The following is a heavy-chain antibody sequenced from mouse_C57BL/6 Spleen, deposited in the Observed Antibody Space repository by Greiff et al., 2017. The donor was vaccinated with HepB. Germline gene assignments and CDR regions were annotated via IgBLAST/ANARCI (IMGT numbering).Heavy chain of an antibody. CDR2: IYPGAGDT. D-gene: IGHD1-1*01. V-gene: IGHV1-82*01. CDR3: ALITTVVADFDY. CDR1: GYAFSSSW. Sequence: QVQLKESGPELVKPGASVKISCKASGYAFSSSWMNWVKQRPGKGLEWIGRIYPGAGDTNYNGKFKGKATLTADKSSSTAYMQLSSLTSEDSAVYFCALITTVVADFDYWGQGTTLTVSS. J-gene: IGHJ2*01.